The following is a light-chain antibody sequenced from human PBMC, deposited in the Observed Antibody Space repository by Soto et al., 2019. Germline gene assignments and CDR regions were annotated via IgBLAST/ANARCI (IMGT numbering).Light chain of an antibody. J-gene: IGKJ5*01. CDR1: QSFSSH. CDR3: PQRSNWPPVIT. CDR2: DAS. V-gene: IGKV3-11*01. Sequence: EIVLTQSPATLSLSPGERDTLSCRASQSFSSHLAWYQQKPGQAPMILIYDASKRATGIPARVSGRGSGTDFSPTISRLEPEDFAVYYCPQRSNWPPVITFGQGTRLEIK.